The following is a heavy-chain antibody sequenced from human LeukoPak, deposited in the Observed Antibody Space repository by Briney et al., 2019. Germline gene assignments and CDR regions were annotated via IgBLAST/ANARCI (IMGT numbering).Heavy chain of an antibody. D-gene: IGHD6-19*01. V-gene: IGHV4-39*07. CDR1: GGSISSSRYY. Sequence: PSETLSLTCTVSGGSISSSRYYWGWIRQPPGKGLEWIGEINHSGSTNYNPSLKSRVTISVDTSKNQFSLKLSSVTAADMAVYYCARGRDSSGWYGGGPRFDYWGQGTLVTVSS. J-gene: IGHJ4*02. CDR3: ARGRDSSGWYGGGPRFDY. CDR2: INHSGST.